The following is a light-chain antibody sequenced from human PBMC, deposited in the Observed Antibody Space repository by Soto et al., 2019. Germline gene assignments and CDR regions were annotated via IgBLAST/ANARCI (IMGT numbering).Light chain of an antibody. V-gene: IGLV1-47*02. CDR3: AAGDESLSVHVL. J-gene: IGLJ2*01. Sequence: QSVLTQPPSASGTPGQRVTISCSGSSSNIGSNYVYWYQQLPGTAPKLLIYSNNQRPSGVPDRFSGSKSGTSASLAISGLGSEDEADSCWAAGDESLSVHVLFGGGTK. CDR1: SSNIGSNY. CDR2: SNN.